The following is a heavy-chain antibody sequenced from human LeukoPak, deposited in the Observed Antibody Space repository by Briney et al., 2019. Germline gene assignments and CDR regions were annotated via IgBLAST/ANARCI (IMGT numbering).Heavy chain of an antibody. V-gene: IGHV3-21*01. CDR2: ISTSRDYI. Sequence: GGSLRLSCTASGFTFSTYDMKSVPQAPEEGLEWVSSISTSRDYIYFADSMRGRFTVSRDNAKNSLYLQMSSLRAEDTAVYYCARLGATLKPFMIRSSGMDVWGQGTTVTVSS. D-gene: IGHD3-16*01. CDR3: ARLGATLKPFMIRSSGMDV. CDR1: GFTFSTYD. J-gene: IGHJ6*02.